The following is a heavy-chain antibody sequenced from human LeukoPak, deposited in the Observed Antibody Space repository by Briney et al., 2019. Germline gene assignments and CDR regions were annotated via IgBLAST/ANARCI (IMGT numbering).Heavy chain of an antibody. CDR1: GYSFTTYW. CDR2: IDPSDSYT. D-gene: IGHD1-14*01. CDR3: ARLVEFDRIDY. J-gene: IGHJ4*02. V-gene: IGHV5-10-1*01. Sequence: GESLRISCKDSGYSFTTYWISWVRQMPGKGLEWMGRIDPSDSYTEYSPSFQGHVTISADKSINTAYLQWSSLKASDTAMYYCARLVEFDRIDYWGQGTLVTVSS.